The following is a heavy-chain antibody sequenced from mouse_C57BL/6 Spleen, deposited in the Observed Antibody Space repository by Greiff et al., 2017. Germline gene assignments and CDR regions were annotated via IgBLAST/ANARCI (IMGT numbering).Heavy chain of an antibody. V-gene: IGHV1-66*01. CDR3: SRSGNYRNYYAMDY. Sequence: VQLQESGPELVKPGASVKISCKASGYSFTSYYIHWVKQRPGQGLEWIGWIYPGSGNTKYNEKFKGKATLTADTSSSTAYMPLSRLTSEDSAVYYCSRSGNYRNYYAMDYWGQGTSVTVSS. D-gene: IGHD2-1*01. CDR1: GYSFTSYY. CDR2: IYPGSGNT. J-gene: IGHJ4*01.